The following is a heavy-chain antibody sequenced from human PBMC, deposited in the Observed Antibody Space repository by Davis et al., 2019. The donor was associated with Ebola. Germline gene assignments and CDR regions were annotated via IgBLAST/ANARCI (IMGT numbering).Heavy chain of an antibody. V-gene: IGHV3-23*01. Sequence: GGSLRLSCAASGSTSSSYAMSWVRQAQGKGLEWVSAISGSGGSTYYADPVKGRFTISRDNSKNTLYLQMNSLRAEDTAVYYYAKGTTIVQVDFLNYWGQGTLVTVSS. D-gene: IGHD3-10*01. J-gene: IGHJ4*02. CDR3: AKGTTIVQVDFLNY. CDR2: ISGSGGST. CDR1: GSTSSSYA.